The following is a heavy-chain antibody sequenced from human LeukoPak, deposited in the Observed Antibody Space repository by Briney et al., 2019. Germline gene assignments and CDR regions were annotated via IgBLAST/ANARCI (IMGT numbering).Heavy chain of an antibody. V-gene: IGHV3-33*01. J-gene: IGHJ4*02. Sequence: GGSLRLSCAASGFTFRTYGMHWVRQAPGKGLGWVAVIWYDGSNKYYADSVKGRFTISRDNSKNTLYLQMNSLRAEDTAVYYCARGTRYDSSGYYSQDLDYWGQGTLVTVSS. CDR2: IWYDGSNK. CDR3: ARGTRYDSSGYYSQDLDY. CDR1: GFTFRTYG. D-gene: IGHD3-22*01.